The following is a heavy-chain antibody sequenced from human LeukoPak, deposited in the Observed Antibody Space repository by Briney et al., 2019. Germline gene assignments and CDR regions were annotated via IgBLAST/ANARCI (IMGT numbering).Heavy chain of an antibody. D-gene: IGHD4-23*01. CDR2: IIPIFGTA. J-gene: IGHJ4*02. V-gene: IGHV1-69*13. CDR3: ARDSVSDYGGLLDC. Sequence: EASVKVSCKASGGTFSSYAISWVRQAPGQGLEWMGGIIPIFGTANYAQKFQGRVTITADESTSTAYMELSSLRSEDTAVYYCARDSVSDYGGLLDCRGQGTLVTVSS. CDR1: GGTFSSYA.